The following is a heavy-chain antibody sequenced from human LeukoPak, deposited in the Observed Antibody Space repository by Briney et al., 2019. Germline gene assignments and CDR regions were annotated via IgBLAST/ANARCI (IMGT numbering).Heavy chain of an antibody. CDR1: GGSISSNS. CDR2: IYSSGST. Sequence: PSETLSLTCTVSGGSISSNSWSWIRQPPGKGLEWIGYIYSSGSTNYNPSLKSRVTISVDTSKNQFSLRLSSVTAADTAVYYCAREGSSGWHDAFDIWGQGTMVTVSS. V-gene: IGHV4-59*01. D-gene: IGHD6-19*01. J-gene: IGHJ3*02. CDR3: AREGSSGWHDAFDI.